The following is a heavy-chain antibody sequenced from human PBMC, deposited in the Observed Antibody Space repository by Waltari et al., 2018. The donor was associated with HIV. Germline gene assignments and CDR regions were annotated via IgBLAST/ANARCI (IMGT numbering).Heavy chain of an antibody. CDR1: GFTFGDYA. Sequence: EEQLVESGGDLVQPGRSLRLSCTGSGFTFGDYALTWFRKNPGEGLEGVGFMRSEAYGGKTKYAASVKGRFKILRDDLKSIAYLQMNSLKTEDTAVYYCSRGSQNFVRGTNWDFDLWGRGTLVTVSS. CDR3: SRGSQNFVRGTNWDFDL. J-gene: IGHJ2*01. D-gene: IGHD3-16*01. CDR2: MRSEAYGGKT. V-gene: IGHV3-49*03.